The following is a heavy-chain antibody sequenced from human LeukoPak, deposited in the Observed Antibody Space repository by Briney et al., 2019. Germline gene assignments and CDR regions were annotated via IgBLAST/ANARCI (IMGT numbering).Heavy chain of an antibody. J-gene: IGHJ6*02. CDR2: ISAYNGNT. D-gene: IGHD6-19*01. Sequence: ASVKVSCKASGYTFTSYGISWVRQAPGQGLEWMGWISAYNGNTNYAQKLQGRVTMTTDTSTSTAYMELRRLRSDDTAVYYCARDGAVAGNYGMDVWGQGTTVTVSS. CDR1: GYTFTSYG. V-gene: IGHV1-18*01. CDR3: ARDGAVAGNYGMDV.